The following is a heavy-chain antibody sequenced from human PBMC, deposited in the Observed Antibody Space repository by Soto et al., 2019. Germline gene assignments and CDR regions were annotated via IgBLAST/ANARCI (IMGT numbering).Heavy chain of an antibody. CDR2: IYHSGST. CDR3: ARGGDYLFDY. V-gene: IGHV4-4*02. Sequence: PSDTTSLTCAVYCGSICSSKWWSWVRQPPGKGLEWIGEIYHSGSTNYNPSLKSRVTISVDKSRNQFSLKLSSVTAADTAVDYCARGGDYLFDYWGQGTLVT. D-gene: IGHD4-17*01. CDR1: CGSICSSKW. J-gene: IGHJ4*02.